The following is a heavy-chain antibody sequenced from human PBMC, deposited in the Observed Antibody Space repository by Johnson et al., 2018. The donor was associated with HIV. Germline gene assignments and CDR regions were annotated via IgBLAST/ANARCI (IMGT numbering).Heavy chain of an antibody. V-gene: IGHV3-74*03. J-gene: IGHJ3*02. Sequence: VQLVESGGGFVQPDRSLRLSCAASGFTFSSYGMHWVRQAPGKGLVWVSRINNDGGSTTYADSVKGRFTISRDNAKNTLYLQMNSLRAEDTAVYYCAKGGSGTTRIRAQKGAFDIWGQGTMVTVSS. D-gene: IGHD6-19*01. CDR2: INNDGGST. CDR3: AKGGSGTTRIRAQKGAFDI. CDR1: GFTFSSYG.